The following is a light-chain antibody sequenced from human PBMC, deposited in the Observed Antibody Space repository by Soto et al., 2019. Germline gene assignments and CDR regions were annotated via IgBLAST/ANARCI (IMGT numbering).Light chain of an antibody. Sequence: QSVLTQPPSASGSPGQSVTISCTGTSSDVGAYNYVSWYQQHPGRAPELIIYDVTKRPSGVPDRFSGSKSGNTASLTVSGLQAEDEADYYCSSHAGSTVVFGGGTKVTVL. CDR2: DVT. J-gene: IGLJ2*01. V-gene: IGLV2-8*01. CDR1: SSDVGAYNY. CDR3: SSHAGSTVV.